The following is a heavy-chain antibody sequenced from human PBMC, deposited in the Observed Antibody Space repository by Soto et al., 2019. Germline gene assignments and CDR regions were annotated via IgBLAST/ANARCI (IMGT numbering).Heavy chain of an antibody. D-gene: IGHD3-10*01. CDR1: GSTFSSYA. Sequence: XXSLRLSFAASGSTFSSYAMRWVLQAPGKGLEWVSAISGSGGSTYYADSVKGRFTISRDNSKNTLYLQMNSLRAEDTAVYYCAKDRTRGSADSDYWGQGTLVTVSS. CDR3: AKDRTRGSADSDY. CDR2: ISGSGGST. V-gene: IGHV3-23*01. J-gene: IGHJ4*02.